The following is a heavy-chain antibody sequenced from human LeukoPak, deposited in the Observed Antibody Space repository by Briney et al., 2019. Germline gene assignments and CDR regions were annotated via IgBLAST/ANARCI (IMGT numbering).Heavy chain of an antibody. CDR3: AKESPYYFDSSGYSY. D-gene: IGHD3-22*01. CDR2: ISGDGGST. V-gene: IGHV3-43*02. CDR1: GFTFDDYA. J-gene: IGHJ4*02. Sequence: PGGSLRLSCAASGFTFDDYAMHWVRQAPGKGLEWVSLISGDGGSTYYADSVKGRFTISRDNSKNSLYLQMNSLRTDDTALYYCAKESPYYFDSSGYSYWGQGTLVTVSS.